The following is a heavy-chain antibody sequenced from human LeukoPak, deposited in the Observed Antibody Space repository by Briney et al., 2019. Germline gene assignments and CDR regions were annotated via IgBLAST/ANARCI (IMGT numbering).Heavy chain of an antibody. CDR2: ISGRSGYI. Sequence: GGSLRLSCAASGFTFSSHSMNWVRQAPGKGLEGVSSISGRSGYIYYADSVKGRFTISRDNAKNSLFLQMNSLRAEDTAVYYCARDLANCGGDCYSWDGMDVWGQGTTVTVSS. V-gene: IGHV3-21*01. J-gene: IGHJ6*02. D-gene: IGHD2-21*02. CDR3: ARDLANCGGDCYSWDGMDV. CDR1: GFTFSSHS.